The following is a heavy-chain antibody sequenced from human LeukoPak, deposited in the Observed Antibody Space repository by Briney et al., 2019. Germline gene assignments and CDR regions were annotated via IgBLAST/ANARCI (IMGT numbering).Heavy chain of an antibody. J-gene: IGHJ6*04. CDR3: ARDRHGDYSPDYYYYGMDV. CDR1: GFTVSSNY. CDR2: IYSGGST. V-gene: IGHV3-53*01. D-gene: IGHD4-17*01. Sequence: PGGSLRLSCAASGFTVSSNYMSWVRQAPGKGLEWVSVIYSGGSTYYADCVKGRFTISRDNSKNTLYLQMNSLRAEDTAVYYCARDRHGDYSPDYYYYGMDVWGKGTTVTVSS.